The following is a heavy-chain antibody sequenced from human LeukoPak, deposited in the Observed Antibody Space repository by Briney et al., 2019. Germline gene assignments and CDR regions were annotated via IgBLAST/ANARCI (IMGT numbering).Heavy chain of an antibody. CDR2: IYTSGST. D-gene: IGHD4-23*01. J-gene: IGHJ6*03. Sequence: PSETLSLTCTVSGGSISSGSYYWSWIRQPAGKGLEWIGRIYTSGSTNYNPSLKSRVTISVDTSKNQFSLKLSSVTAADTAVYYCARDTGGDGGNSLGYYYYMDVWGKGTTVTVSS. CDR1: GGSISSGSYY. CDR3: ARDTGGDGGNSLGYYYYMDV. V-gene: IGHV4-61*02.